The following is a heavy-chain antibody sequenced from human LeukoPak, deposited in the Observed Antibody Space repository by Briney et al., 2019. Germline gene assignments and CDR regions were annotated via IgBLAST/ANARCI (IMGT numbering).Heavy chain of an antibody. CDR2: IIPIFGTA. V-gene: IGHV1-69*05. J-gene: IGHJ3*02. D-gene: IGHD5-24*01. Sequence: SVKVSCKASGGTFISYAISWVRQAPGQGLEWMGRIIPIFGTANYAQKFQGRVTITTDESTSTAYMELSSLRSEDTAVYYCATTQDHREMATILEDAFDIWGEGTMVTVSS. CDR3: ATTQDHREMATILEDAFDI. CDR1: GGTFISYA.